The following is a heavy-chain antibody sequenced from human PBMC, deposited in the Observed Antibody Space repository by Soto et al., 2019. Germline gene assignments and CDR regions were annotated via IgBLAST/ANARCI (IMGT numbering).Heavy chain of an antibody. Sequence: SETLSLTCTVSGGSISSYYWSWIRQPPGKGLEWIGYIYYSGSTNYNPSLKSRVTISVDTSKNQFSLKLSSVTAADTAAYYCARQDCTNGVCYTIDYWGQGTLVTVSS. CDR3: ARQDCTNGVCYTIDY. V-gene: IGHV4-59*08. D-gene: IGHD2-8*01. J-gene: IGHJ4*02. CDR1: GGSISSYY. CDR2: IYYSGST.